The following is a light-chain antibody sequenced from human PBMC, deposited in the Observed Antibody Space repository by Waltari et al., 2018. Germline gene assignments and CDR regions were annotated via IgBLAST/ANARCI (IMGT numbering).Light chain of an antibody. CDR2: DKN. Sequence: SSELTQDPAVSVAMGQTVRITCQGDSLRSSYAGWYQQRPGQAPLLVIYDKNNRPSGVPDRFSGSSSHNTGSLTITGAQAEDEASYYCHSRDASGVAGSFGGGTKLTVL. J-gene: IGLJ2*01. CDR3: HSRDASGVAGS. CDR1: SLRSSY. V-gene: IGLV3-19*01.